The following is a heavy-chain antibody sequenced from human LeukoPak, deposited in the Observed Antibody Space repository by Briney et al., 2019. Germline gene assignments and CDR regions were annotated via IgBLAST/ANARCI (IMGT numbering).Heavy chain of an antibody. CDR2: ISSSGSTI. D-gene: IGHD4-17*01. CDR1: GFTFSSYE. Sequence: GGSLRLSCAASGFTFSSYEMNWVRQAPGKGLEWVSYISSSGSTIYYADSVKGRFTISRDNAKNSLYLQVNSLRAEDTAVYYCASSLTTVTMGEEDYWGQGTLVTVSS. CDR3: ASSLTTVTMGEEDY. V-gene: IGHV3-48*03. J-gene: IGHJ4*02.